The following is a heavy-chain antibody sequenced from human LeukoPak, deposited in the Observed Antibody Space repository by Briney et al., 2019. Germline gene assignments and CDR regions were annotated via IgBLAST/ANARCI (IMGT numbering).Heavy chain of an antibody. D-gene: IGHD2-15*01. CDR1: GFTFSSYV. CDR2: ISYDGSNE. V-gene: IGHV3-30*04. Sequence: GGSLRLSCAASGFTFSSYVMHWVRQAPGKELEWVAIISYDGSNEYYADSVKGRFTISRDNSKNSLFLQMNSLRAEDTAVYYCARVLRYCSGGNCYSGGLGYMDVWGKGTTVTVSS. CDR3: ARVLRYCSGGNCYSGGLGYMDV. J-gene: IGHJ6*03.